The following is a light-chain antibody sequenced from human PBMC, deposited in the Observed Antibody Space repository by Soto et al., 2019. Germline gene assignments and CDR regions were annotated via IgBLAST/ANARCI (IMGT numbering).Light chain of an antibody. CDR2: GAS. Sequence: EIVMTQSTVTLSGSAGERVTLSCRASQSISDKSAWYQQKPGQAPRLLMFGASTRATGIPARFSGSWYGTDFNLTITGLQSEDFAVYYCQQYKSWPYTFGQGTRLEIK. V-gene: IGKV3-15*01. J-gene: IGKJ5*01. CDR3: QQYKSWPYT. CDR1: QSISDK.